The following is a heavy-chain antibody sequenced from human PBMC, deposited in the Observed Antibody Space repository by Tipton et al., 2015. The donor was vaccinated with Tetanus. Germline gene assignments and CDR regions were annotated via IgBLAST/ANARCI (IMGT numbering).Heavy chain of an antibody. Sequence: QSGAEVKKPGSSVKVSCKASGGTFSSYAISWVRQAPGQGLEWMGGIIPIFGTANYAQKFQGGVTITADESTSTAYMELSSLRSEDTAVYYCARAFQAQYYYGSGSYYNVFDYWGQGTLVTVSS. J-gene: IGHJ4*02. D-gene: IGHD3-10*01. CDR2: IIPIFGTA. CDR1: GGTFSSYA. V-gene: IGHV1-69*01. CDR3: ARAFQAQYYYGSGSYYNVFDY.